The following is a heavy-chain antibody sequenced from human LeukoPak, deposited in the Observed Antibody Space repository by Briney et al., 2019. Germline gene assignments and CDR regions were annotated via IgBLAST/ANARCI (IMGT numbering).Heavy chain of an antibody. V-gene: IGHV3-74*01. CDR1: GFTFSSYW. D-gene: IGHD3-16*01. J-gene: IGHJ4*02. Sequence: GGSLRLSCAASGFTFSSYWMHWVRQAPGKGLVWVSRINSDGSSTNYADSVKGRFTTSRDNAKNTLYLQMNSLRVEDTAVYYRARHLHTYAFDYWGQGTLVTVSS. CDR2: INSDGSST. CDR3: ARHLHTYAFDY.